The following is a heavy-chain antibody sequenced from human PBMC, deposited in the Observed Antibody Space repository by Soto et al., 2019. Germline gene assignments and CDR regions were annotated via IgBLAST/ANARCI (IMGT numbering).Heavy chain of an antibody. CDR2: ISGSGGST. Sequence: EVQLLESGGGLVQPGGSLRLSCAASGFTFSSYAMSWVRQAPGKGLEWVSAISGSGGSTYYADSVKGRFTISRDNSKNPLYLQMNSLRAEDTAVYYWARTRVGVVVAATPDYWGQGTLVTVSS. D-gene: IGHD2-15*01. CDR3: ARTRVGVVVAATPDY. CDR1: GFTFSSYA. J-gene: IGHJ4*02. V-gene: IGHV3-23*01.